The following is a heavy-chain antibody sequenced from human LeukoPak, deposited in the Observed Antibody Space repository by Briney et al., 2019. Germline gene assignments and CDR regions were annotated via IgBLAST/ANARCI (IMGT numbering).Heavy chain of an antibody. CDR3: ARVPGYDSSGYFDY. CDR2: IYSGGST. V-gene: IGHV3-53*05. D-gene: IGHD3-22*01. Sequence: GGSLRLSCAASTFIVSSSHMTWVRQTPGKGLEWVSVIYSGGSTFYADSVKGRFTISRDNSKNTLYLQMNSLRTEDTAVYYCARVPGYDSSGYFDYWGQGTLVTVSS. CDR1: TFIVSSSH. J-gene: IGHJ4*02.